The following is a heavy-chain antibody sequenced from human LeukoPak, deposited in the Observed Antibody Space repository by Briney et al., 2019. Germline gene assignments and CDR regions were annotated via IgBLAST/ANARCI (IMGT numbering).Heavy chain of an antibody. J-gene: IGHJ4*02. Sequence: SETLSLTCTVSGGSISSYYWSWIRQPPGKGLEWIGYIDYSGSTTYNPSLKSRLTISVDTSKNQFSLKLNSVTAADTAVYYCARLNSGDWGQGTLVTVSS. CDR1: GGSISSYY. V-gene: IGHV4-59*08. CDR2: IDYSGST. D-gene: IGHD2-15*01. CDR3: ARLNSGD.